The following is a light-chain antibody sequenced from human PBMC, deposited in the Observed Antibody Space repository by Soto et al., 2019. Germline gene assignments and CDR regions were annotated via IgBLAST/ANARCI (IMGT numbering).Light chain of an antibody. J-gene: IGLJ2*01. CDR3: SSYTSSDTLV. V-gene: IGLV2-14*01. CDR1: TSDVGLYNY. CDR2: EVS. Sequence: QSALTQPASVSGSPGQSITISCTGTTSDVGLYNYVSWYQQHPGKAPKLMISEVSNRPSGVSNRFSGSKSGNTASLTISGLQAEDEADYYCSSYTSSDTLVFGAGTKLTGL.